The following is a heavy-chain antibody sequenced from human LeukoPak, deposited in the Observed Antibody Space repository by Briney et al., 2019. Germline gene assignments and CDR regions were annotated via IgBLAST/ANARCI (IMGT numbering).Heavy chain of an antibody. CDR1: GGSISSGGYY. Sequence: SETLSLTCTVSGGSISSGGYYWSWIRQHPGKGLEWIGYIYYSGSTYYNPSLKSRVTISVDTSKNQFSLKLSSVTAADTAVYYCARSEYDYGSGSYHSSYWYFDLWGRGTLVTVSS. D-gene: IGHD3-10*01. J-gene: IGHJ2*01. V-gene: IGHV4-31*03. CDR2: IYYSGST. CDR3: ARSEYDYGSGSYHSSYWYFDL.